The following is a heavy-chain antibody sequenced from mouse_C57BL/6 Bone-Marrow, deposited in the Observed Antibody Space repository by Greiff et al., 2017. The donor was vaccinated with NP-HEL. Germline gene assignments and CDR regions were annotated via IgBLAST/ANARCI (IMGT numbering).Heavy chain of an antibody. V-gene: IGHV6-6*01. Sequence: EVQLQDSGGGLVQPGGSMKLSCAASGFTFSDAWMDWVRQSPEKGLEWVAEIRNKANNHATYYAESVKGRFTISRDDSKSSVYLQMNSLRAEDTGIYYCTTIYDGYGAMDYWGQGTSVTVSS. CDR2: IRNKANNHAT. D-gene: IGHD2-3*01. CDR1: GFTFSDAW. CDR3: TTIYDGYGAMDY. J-gene: IGHJ4*01.